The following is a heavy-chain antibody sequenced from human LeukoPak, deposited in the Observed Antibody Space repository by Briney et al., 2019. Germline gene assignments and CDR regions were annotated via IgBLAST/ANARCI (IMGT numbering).Heavy chain of an antibody. V-gene: IGHV1-18*01. CDR2: ISAYNGNT. Sequence: GASVKVSCKASGYTFTSYGISWVRQAPGQGLEWMGWISAYNGNTNYAQKLQGRVTMTTDTSTSTAYMELRSLRSDDTAVYYCARDNGVVVVIIPLDYWGQGTLVTVSS. J-gene: IGHJ4*02. CDR3: ARDNGVVVVIIPLDY. CDR1: GYTFTSYG. D-gene: IGHD3-22*01.